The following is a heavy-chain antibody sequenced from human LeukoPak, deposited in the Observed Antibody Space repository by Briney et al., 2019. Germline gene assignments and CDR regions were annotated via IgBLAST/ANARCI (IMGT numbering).Heavy chain of an antibody. Sequence: SETLSLTXTVSGGSISSYYWSWIRQPAGKGLEWIGRIYTSGSTNYNPSLKSRVTMSVDTSKNQFSLKLSSVTAADTAVYYCARSDVTVTKGYYYYYMDVWGKGTTVTVSS. CDR3: ARSDVTVTKGYYYYYMDV. J-gene: IGHJ6*03. CDR1: GGSISSYY. CDR2: IYTSGST. V-gene: IGHV4-4*07. D-gene: IGHD4-17*01.